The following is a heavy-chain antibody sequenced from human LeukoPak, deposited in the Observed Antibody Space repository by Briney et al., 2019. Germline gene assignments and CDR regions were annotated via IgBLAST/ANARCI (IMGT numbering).Heavy chain of an antibody. D-gene: IGHD6-19*01. CDR2: IYPGDSDT. CDR3: ARPTVAGRFDYYYYGMDV. V-gene: IGHV5-51*01. J-gene: IGHJ6*02. Sequence: PGESLKISCKGSGYSFTSYWIGWVRQMPGKGLEWMGIIYPGDSDTRYSPSFQGQVTISADKSISTAYLQWSSLKASDTAMYYCARPTVAGRFDYYYYGMDVWGQGTTVTVSS. CDR1: GYSFTSYW.